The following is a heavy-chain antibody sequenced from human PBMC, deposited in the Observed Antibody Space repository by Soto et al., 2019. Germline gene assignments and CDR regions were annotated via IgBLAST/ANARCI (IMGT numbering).Heavy chain of an antibody. CDR1: GGSFSGYS. CDR2: INHSGST. V-gene: IGHV4-34*01. CDR3: AREGALYDYVWGSYRPGRYFDY. Sequence: PSETLSLTCAVYGGSFSGYSWSWIRQPPGKGLEWIGEINHSGSTNYNPSLKSRVTISVDTSKNQFSLKLSSVTAADTAVYYCAREGALYDYVWGSYRPGRYFDYWGQGTLVTVSS. D-gene: IGHD3-16*02. J-gene: IGHJ4*02.